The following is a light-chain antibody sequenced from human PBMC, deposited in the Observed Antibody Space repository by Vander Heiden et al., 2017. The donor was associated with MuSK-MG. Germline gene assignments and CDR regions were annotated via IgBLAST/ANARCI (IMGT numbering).Light chain of an antibody. CDR2: QDS. V-gene: IGLV3-1*01. J-gene: IGLJ2*01. Sequence: SYEPTHPPSVSVSPGQTASITCSGDKLGDKYACWYQQKPGQSPGLVIYQDSKRPSGIPERFSGSNSGNTATLTISGTQAMDEANYYCQAWDSSTVVFGGGTKLTVL. CDR3: QAWDSSTVV. CDR1: KLGDKY.